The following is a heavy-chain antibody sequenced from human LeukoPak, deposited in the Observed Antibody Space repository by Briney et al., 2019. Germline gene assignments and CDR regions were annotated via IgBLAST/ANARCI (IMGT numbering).Heavy chain of an antibody. D-gene: IGHD3-10*01. CDR3: AREGVHSLGGAFDI. CDR1: GFTFSSYD. CDR2: IGTGGDP. V-gene: IGHV3-13*05. J-gene: IGHJ3*02. Sequence: GGSLRLSCAASGFTFSSYDMHWVRQGTGKDLEWVSGIGTGGDPYYPGSVKGRFTISRENAENSLYLQMNSLRAGDTAVYYCAREGVHSLGGAFDIWGQGTMVTVSS.